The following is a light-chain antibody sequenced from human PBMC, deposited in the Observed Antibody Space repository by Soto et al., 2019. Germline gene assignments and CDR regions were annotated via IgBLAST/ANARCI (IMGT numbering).Light chain of an antibody. V-gene: IGLV2-14*03. CDR2: DVT. CDR3: SSYTTSSTLYV. Sequence: QSVLTQPASVSGSPGQSITISCTGTSNDIGAYNYVSWYQQYPGKAPKYIIYDVTNRPSGVSFRFSGSKSGNTASLTISGLQAEDEADYYCSSYTTSSTLYVFGTGTKVTV. CDR1: SNDIGAYNY. J-gene: IGLJ1*01.